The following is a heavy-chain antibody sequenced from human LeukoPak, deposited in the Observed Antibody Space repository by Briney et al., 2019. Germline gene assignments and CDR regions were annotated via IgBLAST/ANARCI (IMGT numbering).Heavy chain of an antibody. Sequence: SETLSLTCTVSGSSISTCYWIWVRQPAGKGLEWIGRIYASGTTNYNPSLKSRLNMSVDTSKKQLSLSLSSVTAADTAVYYCARVGGWVDYWGQGTLVTVSS. D-gene: IGHD6-19*01. CDR1: GSSISTCY. CDR2: IYASGTT. J-gene: IGHJ4*02. V-gene: IGHV4-4*07. CDR3: ARVGGWVDY.